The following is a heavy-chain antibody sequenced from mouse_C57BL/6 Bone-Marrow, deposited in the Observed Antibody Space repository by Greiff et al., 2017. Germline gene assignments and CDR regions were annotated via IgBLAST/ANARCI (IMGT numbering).Heavy chain of an antibody. V-gene: IGHV1-69*01. CDR2: IDPSDSYT. J-gene: IGHJ1*03. CDR3: AREGYYGGSYPFYWYFDV. D-gene: IGHD1-1*01. Sequence: VQLKQPGAELVMPGASVKLSCKASGYTFTSYWMHWVKQRPGQGLEWIGEIDPSDSYTNYNQKFKGKSTLTVDKSSSTAYMQLSSLTSEDSAVYYCAREGYYGGSYPFYWYFDVWGTGTTVTVSS. CDR1: GYTFTSYW.